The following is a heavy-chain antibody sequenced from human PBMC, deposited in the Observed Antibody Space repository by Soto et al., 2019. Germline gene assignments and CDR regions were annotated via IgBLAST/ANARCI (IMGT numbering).Heavy chain of an antibody. J-gene: IGHJ6*02. Sequence: QVKLVQSGAEVKKPGASVKVSCKASGYTFTSYAMHWVRQAPGQRLEWMGWINAGNGNTKYSQKFQGRVTITRDTSASTAYMELSSLRSEDTAVYYCARDWCSSTSCYRGGSDYYGMDVWGQGTTVTVSS. CDR1: GYTFTSYA. D-gene: IGHD2-2*01. CDR3: ARDWCSSTSCYRGGSDYYGMDV. CDR2: INAGNGNT. V-gene: IGHV1-3*01.